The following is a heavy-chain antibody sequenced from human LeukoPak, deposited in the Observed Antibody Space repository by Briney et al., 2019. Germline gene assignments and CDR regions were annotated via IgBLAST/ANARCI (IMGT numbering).Heavy chain of an antibody. CDR1: GYTFNNYW. J-gene: IGHJ4*02. Sequence: GESLKISCKGSGYTFNNYWIAWVRQMPGKGLEWMGIVYPGDSDTEYSPSFQGQVTISVDKSISTAYLQWHSLKASDTAMFYCARRSVSNNYFDYWGQGTLVTVSS. D-gene: IGHD5/OR15-5a*01. V-gene: IGHV5-51*01. CDR2: VYPGDSDT. CDR3: ARRSVSNNYFDY.